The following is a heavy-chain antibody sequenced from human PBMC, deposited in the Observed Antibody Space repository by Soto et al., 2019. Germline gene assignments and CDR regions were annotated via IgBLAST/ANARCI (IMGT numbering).Heavy chain of an antibody. D-gene: IGHD4-17*01. CDR3: AKDMRPDGVWDFGH. CDR1: GFTFSTYT. CDR2: VGQAGAP. J-gene: IGHJ4*02. V-gene: IGHV3-23*01. Sequence: EVQLLESGGGLVQPGGSLRLSCAASGFTFSTYTMAWVRQAPGRGPEWVSGVGQAGAPYYADSVKGRFTISRDNSRSSVYLEMIALRGEDTAVYYCAKDMRPDGVWDFGHWGQGTLVTVSS.